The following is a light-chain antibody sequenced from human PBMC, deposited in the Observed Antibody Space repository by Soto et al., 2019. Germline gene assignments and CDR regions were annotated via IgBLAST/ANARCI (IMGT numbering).Light chain of an antibody. J-gene: IGLJ1*01. CDR2: SDN. CDR3: AAWDDSLSGQV. CDR1: TSNIRDNH. Sequence: QSVLTQPPSLSAAPGQKVTISCSGTTSNIRDNHVSWYQQVPGTAPKVLIYSDNHRPSGVPDRFSGSKSGTSASLAISGLRSEDEADYFCAAWDDSLSGQVFGTGTKLTVL. V-gene: IGLV1-47*02.